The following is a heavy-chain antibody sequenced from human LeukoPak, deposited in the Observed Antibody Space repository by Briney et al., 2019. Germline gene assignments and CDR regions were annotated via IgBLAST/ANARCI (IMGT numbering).Heavy chain of an antibody. D-gene: IGHD4-23*01. J-gene: IGHJ4*02. CDR2: IYPGDSDT. CDR3: ARQYYGDNSGFDY. V-gene: IGHV5-51*01. CDR1: GYSFTSYW. Sequence: GESLKISCKGSGYSFTSYWISWVRQMPGKGLEWMAIIYPGDSDTRYSPSFQGQVTISADKSISTAYLQWSSLKASATAMYYCARQYYGDNSGFDYWGQGTPVTVSS.